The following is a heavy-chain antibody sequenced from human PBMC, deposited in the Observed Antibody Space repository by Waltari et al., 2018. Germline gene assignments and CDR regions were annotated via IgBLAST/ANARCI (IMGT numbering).Heavy chain of an antibody. CDR1: GASISSSNY. J-gene: IGHJ4*02. CDR2: VYTSGST. CDR3: ARELGN. Sequence: QVQLQESGPGLVKPSQTLSLTCAVSGASISSSNYWTWIRQPAGKGLGWIGLVYTSGSTNYNPSRKSRVAVSVDASKNQFSLRLSSVTAADTAVYYCARELGNWGQGTLVTVSA. V-gene: IGHV4-61*02.